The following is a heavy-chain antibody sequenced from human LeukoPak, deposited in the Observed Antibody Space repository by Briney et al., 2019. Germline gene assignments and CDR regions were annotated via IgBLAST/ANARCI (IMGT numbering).Heavy chain of an antibody. CDR1: GGSISSDY. V-gene: IGHV4-59*08. CDR2: IYYSGTT. D-gene: IGHD6-13*01. J-gene: IGHJ4*02. Sequence: PSETLSLTCTVSGGSISSDYWSWIRQPPGKGLEWIGCIYYSGTTNYNPSLESRVTISVDTSKNQFSLKLSSVTAADTAVYFCARHSSALYSFFDYWGQGTLVTVSS. CDR3: ARHSSALYSFFDY.